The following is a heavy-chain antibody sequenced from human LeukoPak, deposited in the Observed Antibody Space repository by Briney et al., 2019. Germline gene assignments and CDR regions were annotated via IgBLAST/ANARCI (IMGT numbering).Heavy chain of an antibody. D-gene: IGHD2-8*01. CDR1: GYTFTGYY. CDR3: AREACPAGLCYGKLIYYMNL. J-gene: IGHJ6*03. CDR2: INPNSGGT. Sequence: ASVKVSCKASGYTFTGYYMHWVRQAPGQGLEWMGWINPNSGGTNYAQKFQGRVTMTRDTSISTAYMELSSLRSDDTAVHYCAREACPAGLCYGKLIYYMNLWGTGTTVTVSS. V-gene: IGHV1-2*02.